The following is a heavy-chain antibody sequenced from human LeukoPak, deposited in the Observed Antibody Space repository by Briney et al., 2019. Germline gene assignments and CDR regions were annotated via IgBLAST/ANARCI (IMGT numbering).Heavy chain of an antibody. CDR3: AKEYDLWHEQGNWFDT. CDR1: GFTFDDYG. D-gene: IGHD3-3*01. J-gene: IGHJ5*02. V-gene: IGHV3-20*04. Sequence: PGGSLRLSCAASGFTFDDYGMSWVRQAPGKGLERVSGINWNGGSTGYADSVKGRFTISRDNAKNSLYLQMNSLRAEDTALYYCAKEYDLWHEQGNWFDTWGQGVLVTVSS. CDR2: INWNGGST.